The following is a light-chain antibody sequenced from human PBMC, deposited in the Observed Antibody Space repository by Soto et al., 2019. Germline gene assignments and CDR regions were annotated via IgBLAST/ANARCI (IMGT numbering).Light chain of an antibody. Sequence: QSALTPPPPVSWAPGERGTLSCTGSSSNIGAGYDVHWYQQLPGTAPKLLIYGNSNRPSGVPDRFSGSKSGTSASLAITGLQAEDEADYYCQSYDSSLSVFYVFGTGTKVTVL. J-gene: IGLJ1*01. CDR3: QSYDSSLSVFYV. V-gene: IGLV1-40*01. CDR2: GNS. CDR1: SSNIGAGYD.